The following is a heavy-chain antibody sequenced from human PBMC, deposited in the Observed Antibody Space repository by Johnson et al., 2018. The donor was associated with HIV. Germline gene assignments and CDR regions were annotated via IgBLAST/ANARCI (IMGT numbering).Heavy chain of an antibody. CDR1: GFTFSSYP. Sequence: QVQLVESGGDLIKPGGSLRLSCAASGFTFSSYPMHWVRQAPGKGLEWVAVVWFDGRNEYYADSVKGRCTVSRDNTKNTLYLQRNSLRPEDTAVYYCVKERQLVRSFDIWGQGTMVAVSS. J-gene: IGHJ3*02. CDR2: VWFDGRNE. D-gene: IGHD6-6*01. CDR3: VKERQLVRSFDI. V-gene: IGHV3-33*03.